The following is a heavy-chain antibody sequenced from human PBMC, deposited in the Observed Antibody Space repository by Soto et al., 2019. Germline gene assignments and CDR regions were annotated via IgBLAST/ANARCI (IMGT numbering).Heavy chain of an antibody. V-gene: IGHV4-39*03. CDR2: ISYSGTT. D-gene: IGHD3-22*01. CDR3: ARRRGYGDAFDI. CDR1: GGSISSSSYY. J-gene: IGHJ3*02. Sequence: QLQLQESGPGLVKPSETLSLTCTVSGGSISSSSYYWGWIRQPPGKGLEWIGSISYSGTTYYNPSLKSRVTISVDTSKNQFSLKLSSVTAADTTAADTAGYYCARRRGYGDAFDIWGQGTMVTVSS.